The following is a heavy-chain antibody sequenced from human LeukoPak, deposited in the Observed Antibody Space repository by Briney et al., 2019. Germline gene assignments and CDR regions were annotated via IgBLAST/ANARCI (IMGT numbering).Heavy chain of an antibody. Sequence: SETLSLTCTVSGGSISSYYWSWIRQPPGKGLEWIGYIYYSGSTNYNPSLKSRVTISVDTSKNQFSLRLSSVTAADTAVYYCARGPTPGVVVVVAQFDPWGQGTLVTVSS. J-gene: IGHJ5*02. CDR2: IYYSGST. V-gene: IGHV4-59*01. D-gene: IGHD2-15*01. CDR3: ARGPTPGVVVVVAQFDP. CDR1: GGSISSYY.